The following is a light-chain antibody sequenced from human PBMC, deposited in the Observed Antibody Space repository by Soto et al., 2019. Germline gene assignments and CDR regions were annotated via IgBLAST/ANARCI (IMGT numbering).Light chain of an antibody. CDR2: RAS. Sequence: SLGEREQNYYGAIQSVTSNYLAWYQRRPGKVHRLLIFRASMRATGLPDRFSGGASGTVFPLSIRSLQSEDFAVYYCQQYNNGAPFIFGPGAKLAI. CDR3: QQYNNGAPFI. J-gene: IGKJ3*01. V-gene: IGKV3D-15*01. CDR1: QSVTSN.